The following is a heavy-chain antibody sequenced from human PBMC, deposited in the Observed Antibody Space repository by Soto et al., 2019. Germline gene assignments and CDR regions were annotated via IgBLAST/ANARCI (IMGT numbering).Heavy chain of an antibody. CDR3: AKDRDSGSYVYYGMDV. D-gene: IGHD1-26*01. CDR1: GFTFSSYG. V-gene: IGHV3-30*18. J-gene: IGHJ6*02. Sequence: GGSLRLSCAASGFTFSSYGMHWVRQAPGKGLEWVAVISYDGSNKYYADSVKGRFTISRDNSKNTLYLQMNSLRAEDTAVYYCAKDRDSGSYVYYGMDVWGQGTTVTVSS. CDR2: ISYDGSNK.